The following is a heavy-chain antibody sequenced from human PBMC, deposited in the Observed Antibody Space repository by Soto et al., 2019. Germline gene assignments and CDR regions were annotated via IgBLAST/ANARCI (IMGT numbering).Heavy chain of an antibody. CDR2: IYYSGST. D-gene: IGHD6-19*01. CDR1: GGSISSYY. J-gene: IGHJ6*02. Sequence: SETLSLTCTVSGGSISSYYWSWIRQPPGKGLEWIGYIYYSGSTNYNPSLKSRVTISVDTSKNQFSLKLSSVTAADTAVYYCARVEVGYSSGWYPMRYYYYGMDVWGQGITVTVSS. V-gene: IGHV4-59*01. CDR3: ARVEVGYSSGWYPMRYYYYGMDV.